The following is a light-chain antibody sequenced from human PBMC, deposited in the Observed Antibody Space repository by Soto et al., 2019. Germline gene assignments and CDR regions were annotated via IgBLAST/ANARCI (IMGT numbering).Light chain of an antibody. J-gene: IGKJ1*01. CDR1: QSISSW. V-gene: IGKV1-5*03. CDR3: QQFHSFSPT. CDR2: NAS. Sequence: DIQMTQSPSTLSASVGDRVTITCRASQSISSWLAWYQQKPGKAPKLLIYNASSLESGVPSRFSGSGSGKEFTLTISSLQPDDFATYYCQQFHSFSPTFGQGTKVEIK.